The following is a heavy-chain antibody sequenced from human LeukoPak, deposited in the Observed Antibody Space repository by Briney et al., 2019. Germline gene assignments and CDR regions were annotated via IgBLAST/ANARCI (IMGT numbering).Heavy chain of an antibody. V-gene: IGHV4-39*07. J-gene: IGHJ4*02. D-gene: IGHD1-26*01. CDR2: INHSGST. Sequence: SETLSLTCTVSGGSISSSSYYWGWIRQPPGKGLEWIGEINHSGSTNYNPSLKSRVTISVDTSKNQFSLKLSSVTAADTAVYYCAARPVGATVNYFDYWGQGTLVTVSS. CDR3: AARPVGATVNYFDY. CDR1: GGSISSSSYY.